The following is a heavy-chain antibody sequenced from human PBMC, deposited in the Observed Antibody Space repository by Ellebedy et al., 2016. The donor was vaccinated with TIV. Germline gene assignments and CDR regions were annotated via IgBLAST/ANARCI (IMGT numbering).Heavy chain of an antibody. J-gene: IGHJ1*01. D-gene: IGHD1-26*01. CDR2: IIPVLETP. CDR3: AADLASVGQ. V-gene: IGHV1-69*10. Sequence: AASVKASCKTSGYTFTSYVISWVRQAPGQGLEWMGGIIPVLETPNYAQKFQARLTVSADKSTNTAYMELSSLTSEDTAVYYCAADLASVGQWGQGTLVIVSS. CDR1: GYTFTSYV.